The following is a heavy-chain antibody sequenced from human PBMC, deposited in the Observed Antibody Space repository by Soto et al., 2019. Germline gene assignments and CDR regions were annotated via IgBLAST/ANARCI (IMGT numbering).Heavy chain of an antibody. CDR2: INAGNGNT. CDR1: GYTFTSYA. CDR3: ARASSGTSGAIDY. V-gene: IGHV1-3*01. D-gene: IGHD2-2*01. Sequence: ASVKVSCKASGYTFTSYAMHWVRQAPGQRLEWMGWINAGNGNTKYSQKFQGRVTITRDTSASTAYMELSSLRSEDTAMYYCARASSGTSGAIDYWGQGTLVTVSS. J-gene: IGHJ4*02.